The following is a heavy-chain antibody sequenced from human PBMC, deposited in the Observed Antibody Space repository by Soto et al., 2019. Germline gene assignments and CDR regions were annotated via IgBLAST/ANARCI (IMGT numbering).Heavy chain of an antibody. D-gene: IGHD6-19*01. CDR2: IYYSGST. CDR3: ARDIAVAGTFDY. J-gene: IGHJ4*02. Sequence: NPSETLSLTCTVSGGSISSYYWSWIRQPPGKGLEWIGYIYYSGSTNYNPSLKSRVTISVDTSKNQFSLKLSSVTAADTAVYYCARDIAVAGTFDYWGQGTLVTVSS. V-gene: IGHV4-59*01. CDR1: GGSISSYY.